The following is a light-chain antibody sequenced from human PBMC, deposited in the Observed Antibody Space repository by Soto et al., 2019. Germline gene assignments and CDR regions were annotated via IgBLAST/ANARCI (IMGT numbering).Light chain of an antibody. CDR3: QSTDSNNVYV. J-gene: IGLJ1*01. Sequence: SSELTQPPSVSVSPGQTARITCSGQILSSQYTYWYQQKRGQAPVLIIYKDNERPSGIPERFSGSSSGTTVTLTISGVQAEDEADYYCQSTDSNNVYVFGDGTKLTVL. CDR1: ILSSQY. CDR2: KDN. V-gene: IGLV3-25*02.